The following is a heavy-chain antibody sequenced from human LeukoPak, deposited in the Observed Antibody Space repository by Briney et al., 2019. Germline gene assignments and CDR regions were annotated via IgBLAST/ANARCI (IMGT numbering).Heavy chain of an antibody. CDR2: ISTSSRYI. Sequence: GGSLRLSCAASGFTFSSYSMNWVRQAPGKGLEWVSSISTSSRYISYADSVRGRFTISRDNSKNTLYLQMNSLRAEDTAVYYCAREDDYGDYTPGRDIWGQGTMVTVSS. CDR1: GFTFSSYS. D-gene: IGHD4-17*01. J-gene: IGHJ3*02. CDR3: AREDDYGDYTPGRDI. V-gene: IGHV3-21*01.